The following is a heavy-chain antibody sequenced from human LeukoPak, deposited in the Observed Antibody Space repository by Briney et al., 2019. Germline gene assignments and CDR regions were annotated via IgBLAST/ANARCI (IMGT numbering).Heavy chain of an antibody. CDR1: GGSIGNYY. Sequence: SETLSLTCTVSGGSIGNYYWSWVRQPAGKGLEWIGRFYTSENTDYNPSLKSRVTMSVDASKKQISLKLSSVTAADTAVYYCARDDTGIVAVGAYWGQGTLVTVSS. D-gene: IGHD1-26*01. CDR2: FYTSENT. CDR3: ARDDTGIVAVGAY. V-gene: IGHV4-4*07. J-gene: IGHJ4*02.